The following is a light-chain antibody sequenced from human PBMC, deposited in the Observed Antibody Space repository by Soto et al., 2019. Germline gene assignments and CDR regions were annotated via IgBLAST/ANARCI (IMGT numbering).Light chain of an antibody. Sequence: EIVLTQSPATLSLSPGERATLSCRASQSVNSYLAWYQQKPGQAPRVLIYGASNRATGIPARFSGSGSGTDFALTITSLEPEDFAVYYCQQRGNWPLYTFGQGTKLEIK. CDR2: GAS. CDR1: QSVNSY. V-gene: IGKV3-11*01. CDR3: QQRGNWPLYT. J-gene: IGKJ2*01.